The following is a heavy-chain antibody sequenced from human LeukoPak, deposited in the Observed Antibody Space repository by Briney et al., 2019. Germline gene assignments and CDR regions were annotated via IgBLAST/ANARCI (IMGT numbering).Heavy chain of an antibody. V-gene: IGHV3-9*03. CDR2: ISWTSGSI. CDR3: AKDISHGSSFLFDY. CDR1: GFTFDDYA. D-gene: IGHD6-13*01. J-gene: IGHJ4*02. Sequence: GRSLRLSCADSGFTFDDYAMHWVRQAPGKGLGWVSGISWTSGSIGYADSVKGRFTMSRVNAKNSLSLQMNRMRAEDMASYYCAKDISHGSSFLFDYWGQGTLVTVSS.